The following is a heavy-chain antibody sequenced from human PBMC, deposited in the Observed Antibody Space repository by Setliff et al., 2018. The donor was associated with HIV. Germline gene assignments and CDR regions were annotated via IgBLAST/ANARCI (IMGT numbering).Heavy chain of an antibody. J-gene: IGHJ3*02. D-gene: IGHD2-8*01. CDR3: ATKLHCTNGVCLDAFDI. CDR1: GYTFTGYF. CDR2: INPNSGGT. V-gene: IGHV1-2*06. Sequence: SVKVSCKASGYTFTGYFLHWVRQAPGQGLEWMGRINPNSGGTNYAQKFQGRVTMTRDTSISTAYMELSRLRSDDTAVYYCATKLHCTNGVCLDAFDIWGQGTMVTVSS.